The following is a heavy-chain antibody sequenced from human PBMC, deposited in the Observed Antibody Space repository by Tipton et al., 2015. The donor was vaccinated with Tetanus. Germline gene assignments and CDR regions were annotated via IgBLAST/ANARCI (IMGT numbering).Heavy chain of an antibody. J-gene: IGHJ5*02. D-gene: IGHD2-2*01. CDR2: VYYDGSA. CDR3: TRHVVEAVPRWFDP. CDR1: GGSVSSYY. Sequence: TLSLTCNVSGGSVSSYYWTWIRQPPGEGLEWIASVYYDGSAYTNPSLKSRIAISIDTSGSQFSLKVHSVTAADTAFYYCTRHVVEAVPRWFDPWGQGTLVTVSS. V-gene: IGHV4-39*01.